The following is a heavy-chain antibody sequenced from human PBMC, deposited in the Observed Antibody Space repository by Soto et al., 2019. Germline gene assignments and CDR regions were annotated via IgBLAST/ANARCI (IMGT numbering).Heavy chain of an antibody. V-gene: IGHV3-33*01. CDR1: GFTFSSYG. Sequence: QVQLVEYGGGVVQPGRSLRLSCAASGFTFSSYGMHWVRQAPGKGLEWVAVIWYDGSNKYYADSVKGRFTISREASKNPLYVQMTSMRADDTAVDCCALEIRVAGFDYWGQGTLVTVSS. CDR2: IWYDGSNK. D-gene: IGHD3-16*01. CDR3: ALEIRVAGFDY. J-gene: IGHJ4*02.